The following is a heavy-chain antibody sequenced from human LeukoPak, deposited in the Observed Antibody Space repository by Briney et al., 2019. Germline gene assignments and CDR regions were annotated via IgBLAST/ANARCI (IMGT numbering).Heavy chain of an antibody. CDR2: ISPSYTI. CDR1: GFTFSDYS. CDR3: ITVTYDFDN. J-gene: IGHJ4*02. D-gene: IGHD4-17*01. Sequence: QSGGSLRLSCTTSGFTFSDYSLNWVRQAPGKGLEWISYISPSYTIHYADSVKGRFTISRDNAKSSLYLQMNSLRVEDTAVYHCITVTYDFDNWGRGTLVTVSS. V-gene: IGHV3-48*04.